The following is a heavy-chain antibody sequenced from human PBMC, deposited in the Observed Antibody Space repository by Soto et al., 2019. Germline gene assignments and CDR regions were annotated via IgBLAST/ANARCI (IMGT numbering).Heavy chain of an antibody. Sequence: QVQLVQSGTEVKKPGASVKVSCKASGYTFSRYYMHWVRQAPGQGLEWMGIVNPSDGGTTYAQRFQDRVTMTRDMSTRTFYMELRSLRYEDTAVYFCAKEDDWNDRGDLWGQGTLVTVSS. CDR2: VNPSDGGT. D-gene: IGHD1-1*01. CDR3: AKEDDWNDRGDL. CDR1: GYTFSRYY. J-gene: IGHJ4*02. V-gene: IGHV1-46*01.